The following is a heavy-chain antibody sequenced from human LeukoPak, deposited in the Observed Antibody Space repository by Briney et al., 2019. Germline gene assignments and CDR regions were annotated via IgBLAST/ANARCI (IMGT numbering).Heavy chain of an antibody. CDR1: GFTFSDYY. CDR3: ARDNGALWSGYSHFDY. V-gene: IGHV3-11*01. CDR2: ISSSGSNI. D-gene: IGHD3-3*01. J-gene: IGHJ4*02. Sequence: GGYLRLSCAASGFTFSDYYMSWIRQAPGQGLEGVSYISSSGSNIYYADSVKGRFTISRDNAKNSLYLQMNSLRAEGTAVYYCARDNGALWSGYSHFDYWGQGTLVTVSS.